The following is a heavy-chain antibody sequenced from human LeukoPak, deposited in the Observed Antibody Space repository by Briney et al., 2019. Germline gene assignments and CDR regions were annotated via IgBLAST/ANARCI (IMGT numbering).Heavy chain of an antibody. Sequence: ASVKVSCKASGYTFTSYSISWVRQAPGQGLEWMGGIIPIFGTANYAREFQGRVTITTDESTSTAFIELSSLRSEDTAVYYCAGGPSGHDWGQGTLVTVSS. V-gene: IGHV1-69*05. CDR3: AGGPSGHD. CDR2: IIPIFGTA. CDR1: GYTFTSYS. D-gene: IGHD3-3*01. J-gene: IGHJ4*02.